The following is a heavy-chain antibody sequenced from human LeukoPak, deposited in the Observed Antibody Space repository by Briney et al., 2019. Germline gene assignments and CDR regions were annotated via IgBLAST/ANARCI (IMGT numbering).Heavy chain of an antibody. V-gene: IGHV3-48*01. CDR3: ARDRGAYFGGAFDI. CDR2: ISSDYITI. D-gene: IGHD3-16*01. J-gene: IGHJ3*02. CDR1: GFTFSSYW. Sequence: GGSLRLSCAASGFTFSSYWMSWVRQPPGKGLEWVSYISSDYITIYYADSVKGRFTLSRDNAKNSLYLEMNSLRAEDTAVYYCARDRGAYFGGAFDIWGQGTMVTVSS.